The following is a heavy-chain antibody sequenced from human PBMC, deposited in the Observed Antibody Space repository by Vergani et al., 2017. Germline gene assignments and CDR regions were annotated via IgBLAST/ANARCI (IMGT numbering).Heavy chain of an antibody. CDR1: GGTFSSYA. CDR3: ARTRQHPWGPETYXFDY. Sequence: QVQLVQSGAEVKKPGSSVKVSCKASGGTFSSYAISWVRQAPGQGLEWMGRIIPIFGTANYAQKFQGRVTITADKSTSTAYMELSSLRSEDTAVYYCARTRQHPWGPETYXFDYWGQGTLVTVSS. CDR2: IIPIFGTA. D-gene: IGHD6-13*01. J-gene: IGHJ4*02. V-gene: IGHV1-69*14.